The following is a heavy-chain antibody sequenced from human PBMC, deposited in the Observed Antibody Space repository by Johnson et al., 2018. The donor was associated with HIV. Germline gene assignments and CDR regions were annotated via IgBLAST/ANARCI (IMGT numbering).Heavy chain of an antibody. Sequence: EVQLVESGGRLVQPGGSLRLSCAASEFTFTRYDIHWVRQAAAKGLEWVSAVGFAGDTLSPDSVKGRFTISRENVKNSLHLQMNSLSAGDAAVDFCARDDTGYSSSFDAFDVWGQGTMVTVSS. V-gene: IGHV3-13*01. J-gene: IGHJ3*01. D-gene: IGHD6-13*01. CDR2: VGFAGDT. CDR3: ARDDTGYSSSFDAFDV. CDR1: EFTFTRYD.